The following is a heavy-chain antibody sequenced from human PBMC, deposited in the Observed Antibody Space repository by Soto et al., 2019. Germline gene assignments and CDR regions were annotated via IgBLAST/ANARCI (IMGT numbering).Heavy chain of an antibody. CDR1: GGSFSGYY. CDR2: INHSGST. Sequence: QVQLQQWGAGLLKPSETLSLTCAVYGGSFSGYYWSWIRQPPGKGLEWIGEINHSGSTNYNPSLTSRVTISVDTSKNQFSLKLSSVTAADTAVYYCARGGDYNWFDPWGQGTLVTVSS. CDR3: ARGGDYNWFDP. J-gene: IGHJ5*02. D-gene: IGHD3-16*01. V-gene: IGHV4-34*01.